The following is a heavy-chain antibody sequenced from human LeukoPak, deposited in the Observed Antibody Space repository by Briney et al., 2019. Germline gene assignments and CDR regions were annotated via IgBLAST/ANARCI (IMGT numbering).Heavy chain of an antibody. CDR2: INPNSGGT. CDR3: ARDYHSPNFDILTGYYKH. CDR1: GYTFTGYY. J-gene: IGHJ4*02. Sequence: GASVKVSCKASGYTFTGYYMHWVRQAPGQGLEWMGWINPNSGGTSYAQKFQGRVTMTRDTSISTAYMELSRLRSDDTAAYYCARDYHSPNFDILTGYYKHWGQGTLVTVSS. V-gene: IGHV1-2*02. D-gene: IGHD3-9*01.